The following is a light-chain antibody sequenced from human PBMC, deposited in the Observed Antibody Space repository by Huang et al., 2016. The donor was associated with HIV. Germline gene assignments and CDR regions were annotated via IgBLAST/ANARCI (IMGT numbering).Light chain of an antibody. CDR3: QERIHWPRLT. V-gene: IGKV3-11*01. J-gene: IGKJ4*01. Sequence: EIVLTQSPATLSLSPGERATLSCRASQNVTDSLAWFRQKPCQAPSLLIYRAANRATGTPARFSGSGSGTDFTLTISSLEPEEFAIYYCQERIHWPRLTFGGGTKVEIK. CDR1: QNVTDS. CDR2: RAA.